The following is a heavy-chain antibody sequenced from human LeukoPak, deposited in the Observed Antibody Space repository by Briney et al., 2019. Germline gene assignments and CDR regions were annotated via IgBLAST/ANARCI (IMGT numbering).Heavy chain of an antibody. CDR3: ARVSKYYDSTPYFDY. Sequence: PSETLSLTCAVFGGSLTNYYWSWIRQPPGKGLEWIGEINHSGSTNYNPSLKSRVTISVDTSKNQFSLKLSSVTAADTAVYYCARVSKYYDSTPYFDYWGQGTLVTVSS. V-gene: IGHV4-34*01. J-gene: IGHJ4*02. D-gene: IGHD3-22*01. CDR1: GGSLTNYY. CDR2: INHSGST.